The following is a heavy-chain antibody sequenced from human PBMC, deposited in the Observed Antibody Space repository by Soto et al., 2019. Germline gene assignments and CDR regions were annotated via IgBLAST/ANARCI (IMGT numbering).Heavy chain of an antibody. D-gene: IGHD2-2*01. CDR1: GYTFTSYG. CDR2: ISAYNGNT. J-gene: IGHJ4*02. CDR3: ARGVVVVPAVITDFDY. Sequence: ASVKVSCKASGYTFTSYGISWVLQAPGQGLEWMGWISAYNGNTNYAQKLQGRVTMTTDTSTSTAYMELRSLRSDDTAVYYCARGVVVVPAVITDFDYWGQGTLVTVSS. V-gene: IGHV1-18*01.